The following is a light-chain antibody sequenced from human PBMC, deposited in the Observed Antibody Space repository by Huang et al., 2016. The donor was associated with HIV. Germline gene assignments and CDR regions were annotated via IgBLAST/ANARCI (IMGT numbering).Light chain of an antibody. V-gene: IGKV3-15*01. CDR2: GAS. J-gene: IGKJ1*01. CDR1: QRVSSN. Sequence: EIVMTQSPATLSVSPGERATLSCSASQRVSSNLAWYQQKPGQAPSLLIYGASTRATGIPARFSGSGSGTEFTLTISSLQSEDFAVYYCQQYNNWPRTFGQGTKVEIK. CDR3: QQYNNWPRT.